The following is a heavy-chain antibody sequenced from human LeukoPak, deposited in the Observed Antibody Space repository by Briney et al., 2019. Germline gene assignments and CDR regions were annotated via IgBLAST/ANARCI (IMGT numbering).Heavy chain of an antibody. J-gene: IGHJ4*02. CDR2: IYYSGST. CDR1: GGSISSSSYY. CDR3: ASAGSQILGDFDY. Sequence: SETLSLTCTVSGGSISSSSYYWGWIRQPPGKGLEWIGSIYYSGSTYYNPSLKSRVTISVDTSKNQFSLKLSSVTAADTAVYYCASAGSQILGDFDYWGQGTLVTVSS. V-gene: IGHV4-39*07. D-gene: IGHD2-15*01.